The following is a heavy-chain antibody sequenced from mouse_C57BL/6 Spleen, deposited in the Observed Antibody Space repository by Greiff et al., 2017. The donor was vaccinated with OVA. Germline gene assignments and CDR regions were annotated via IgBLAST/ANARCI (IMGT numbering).Heavy chain of an antibody. V-gene: IGHV1-55*01. CDR3: ARWRGDPVFAY. D-gene: IGHD2-13*01. J-gene: IGHJ3*01. CDR1: GYTFTSYW. CDR2: IYPGSGST. Sequence: QVQLQQPGAELVKPGASVKMSCKASGYTFTSYWITWVKQRPGQGLEWIGDIYPGSGSTNYNEKLKSTATLTVNASSSTAYMQLSSLTSEDSAVYYFARWRGDPVFAYWGQGTLVTVSA.